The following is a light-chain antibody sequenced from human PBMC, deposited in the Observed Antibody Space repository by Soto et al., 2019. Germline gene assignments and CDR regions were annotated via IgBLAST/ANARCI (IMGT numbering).Light chain of an antibody. Sequence: QSALTQPRSVSGSPGQSVTISCTGTSSDVGGYDYISWYQQHPGKAPKLMIYDVNKRPSGVPDRFSGSKSGNTASLTISGLQAEDEADYYCCSHAGSDNVFGTGTKLTVL. V-gene: IGLV2-11*01. J-gene: IGLJ1*01. CDR2: DVN. CDR3: CSHAGSDNV. CDR1: SSDVGGYDY.